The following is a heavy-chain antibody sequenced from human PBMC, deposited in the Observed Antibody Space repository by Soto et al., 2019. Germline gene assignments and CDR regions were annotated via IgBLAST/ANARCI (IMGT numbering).Heavy chain of an antibody. CDR3: ARGRYGDY. CDR1: GYGFTTYG. V-gene: IGHV1-18*01. Sequence: QVHLVQSGAEVKKPGASVKVSCKGSGYGFTTYGITWVRQAPGQGLEWMAWISAHNGNTNYAQKLQGRVTVTRDTSPRTAYMELRSLRSDDTAVYSCARGRYGDYWGQGALVTVSS. CDR2: ISAHNGNT. J-gene: IGHJ4*02. D-gene: IGHD1-1*01.